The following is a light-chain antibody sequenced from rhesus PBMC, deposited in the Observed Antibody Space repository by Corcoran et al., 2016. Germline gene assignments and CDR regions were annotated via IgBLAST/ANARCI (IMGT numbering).Light chain of an antibody. CDR3: CSYAGSYTFV. CDR2: EVN. Sequence: QAALTQPRSVSGSPGQSVTISCTGTASDIGGYNYVSWYQQHPGTAPKLMIYEVNKRPSGVSDRFSGSKSGTTASLTISGLQTVDEADYYCCSYAGSYTFVFGSGTKLTVL. J-gene: IGLJ6*01. V-gene: IGLV2-32*01. CDR1: ASDIGGYNY.